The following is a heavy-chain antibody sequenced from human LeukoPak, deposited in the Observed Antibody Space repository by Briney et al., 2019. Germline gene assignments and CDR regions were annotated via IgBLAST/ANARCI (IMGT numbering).Heavy chain of an antibody. Sequence: GGSLRLSCAASGFTFSSAWMHCVRQAPGKGLVWGSLINTDGSKTNYADSVKGRFTISRDNAKNTLYLQMNSVRADDTAVYFCAGGLELTGTTNRGYWGQGTLVTVSS. V-gene: IGHV3-74*01. CDR1: GFTFSSAW. J-gene: IGHJ4*02. D-gene: IGHD1-20*01. CDR2: INTDGSKT. CDR3: AGGLELTGTTNRGY.